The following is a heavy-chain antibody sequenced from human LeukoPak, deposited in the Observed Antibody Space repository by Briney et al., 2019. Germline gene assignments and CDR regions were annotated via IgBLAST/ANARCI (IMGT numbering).Heavy chain of an antibody. CDR2: ISRTSTYM. V-gene: IGHV3-21*01. CDR3: VRDLEYSTSSVSGRSFDY. Sequence: PGGSLRLSCAASGFTFSSYSMNWVRQAPGKGLEWVSSISRTSTYMYYADPVKGRFTISRDNTKNSLYLQMNGLRAEGSAVYFGVRDLEYSTSSVSGRSFDYWGQGTLVTVSS. D-gene: IGHD6-6*01. CDR1: GFTFSSYS. J-gene: IGHJ4*02.